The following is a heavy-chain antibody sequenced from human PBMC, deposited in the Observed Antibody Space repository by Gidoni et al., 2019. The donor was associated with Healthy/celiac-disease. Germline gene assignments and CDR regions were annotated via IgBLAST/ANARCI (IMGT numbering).Heavy chain of an antibody. Sequence: QVQLVQSGAEVKKPGASVKVSCKASGYTFTSHYMHWVRQAPGQGLEWMGILNPSGGSTSDAQKFQGRVTMTRDTSTSTVYMELSSLRSEDTAVYYCARDQGEQALLWFGESIPHYDLDYWGQGTLVTVSS. V-gene: IGHV1-46*01. D-gene: IGHD3-10*01. CDR1: GYTFTSHY. CDR3: ARDQGEQALLWFGESIPHYDLDY. J-gene: IGHJ4*02. CDR2: LNPSGGST.